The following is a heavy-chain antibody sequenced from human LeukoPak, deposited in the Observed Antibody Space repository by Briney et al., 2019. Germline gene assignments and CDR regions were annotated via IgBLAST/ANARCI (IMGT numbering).Heavy chain of an antibody. J-gene: IGHJ4*02. V-gene: IGHV3-33*01. CDR3: ARDLREWLRSYYYFDY. CDR1: GFTFSSYG. Sequence: GRSLRLSCAASGFTFSSYGMHWVRQAPGKGLEWVAVIWYDGSNKYYADSVKGRFTISRDNSKNTLYLQMNSLRAEDTAVYYCARDLREWLRSYYYFDYWGQGTLVTVSS. CDR2: IWYDGSNK. D-gene: IGHD5-12*01.